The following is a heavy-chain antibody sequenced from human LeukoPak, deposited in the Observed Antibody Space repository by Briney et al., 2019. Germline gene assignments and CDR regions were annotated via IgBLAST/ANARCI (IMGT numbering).Heavy chain of an antibody. Sequence: GGSLRLSCAASGFTFSRFWMSWVRQTPRKGLVWVSQIKTDGSYTIYADSVKGRFTISRDNAENTLYLQMNSLRAEDTAVYYCAKGYNYGLDYWGQGTLVTVSS. V-gene: IGHV3-74*01. J-gene: IGHJ4*02. CDR2: IKTDGSYT. D-gene: IGHD5-18*01. CDR1: GFTFSRFW. CDR3: AKGYNYGLDY.